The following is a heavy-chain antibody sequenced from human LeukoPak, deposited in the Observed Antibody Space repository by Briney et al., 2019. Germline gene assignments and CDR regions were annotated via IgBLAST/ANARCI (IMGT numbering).Heavy chain of an antibody. Sequence: ASVKVSCKVSGYTLTELSMHWVRQAPGKGLEWMGGFDPEDGETIYAQKFQGRVTMTEDTSTDTAYMELSSLRSEDTAVYYCAKDGYCSGGSCYLWYFDYWGQGTLVTVSS. D-gene: IGHD2-15*01. V-gene: IGHV1-24*01. CDR3: AKDGYCSGGSCYLWYFDY. CDR2: FDPEDGET. CDR1: GYTLTELS. J-gene: IGHJ4*02.